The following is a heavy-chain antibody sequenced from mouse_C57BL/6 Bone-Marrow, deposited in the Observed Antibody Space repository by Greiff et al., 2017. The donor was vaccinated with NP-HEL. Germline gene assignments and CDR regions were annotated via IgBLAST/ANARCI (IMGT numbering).Heavy chain of an antibody. J-gene: IGHJ4*01. V-gene: IGHV1-69*01. D-gene: IGHD2-1*01. CDR2: IDPSDSYT. CDR1: GYTFTSYW. CDR3: ARGGGNYVYYAMDY. Sequence: QVQLQQPGAELVMPGASVKLSCKASGYTFTSYWMHWVKQRPGQGLEWIGEIDPSDSYTNYNQKFKGKSTLTVDKSSSTAYMQLSSLTSEDSAVYYCARGGGNYVYYAMDYWGQGTSVTVSS.